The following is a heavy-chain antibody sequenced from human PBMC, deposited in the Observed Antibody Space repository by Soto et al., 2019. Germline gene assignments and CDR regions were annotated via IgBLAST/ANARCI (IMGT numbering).Heavy chain of an antibody. J-gene: IGHJ4*02. V-gene: IGHV1-8*01. CDR1: GYTFTSYD. Sequence: QVQLVQSGAEVKKPGASVKVSCKASGYTFTSYDINWVRQATGQGLEWMGWMHPNSGDTGYAQKFQGRVTMTRDTSTSTAYRELSSLRSDDTAGYYCARVWGGGTGYWGQGTLVTVSS. D-gene: IGHD3-16*01. CDR3: ARVWGGGTGY. CDR2: MHPNSGDT.